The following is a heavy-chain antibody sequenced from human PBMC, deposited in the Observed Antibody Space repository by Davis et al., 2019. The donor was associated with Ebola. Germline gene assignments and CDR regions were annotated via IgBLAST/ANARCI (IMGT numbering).Heavy chain of an antibody. CDR3: ARDQIGLRKYYGMDV. J-gene: IGHJ6*02. Sequence: GESLKISCAASGFTFSSYAMSWIRQAPGVGLEWVSAISGNSGSTHYADSVKGRFTLSRDNAKNSVSLQMNRLRAEDTAIYYCARDQIGLRKYYGMDVWGQGTTVTVSS. D-gene: IGHD2/OR15-2a*01. CDR1: GFTFSSYA. V-gene: IGHV3-23*01. CDR2: ISGNSGST.